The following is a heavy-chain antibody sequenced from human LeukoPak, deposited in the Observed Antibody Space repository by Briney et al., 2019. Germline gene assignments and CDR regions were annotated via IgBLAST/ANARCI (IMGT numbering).Heavy chain of an antibody. CDR3: ARSRGWLQSHPLGY. Sequence: PSETLSLTCAVYGGSFSGYYWSWIRQPPGKGLEWIGEIHHSGSTNYNPSLKSRVTISVDTSQNQFSLKLSSVTAADTAVYYCARSRGWLQSHPLGYWGQGTLVTVSS. D-gene: IGHD5-24*01. CDR2: IHHSGST. J-gene: IGHJ4*02. CDR1: GGSFSGYY. V-gene: IGHV4-34*01.